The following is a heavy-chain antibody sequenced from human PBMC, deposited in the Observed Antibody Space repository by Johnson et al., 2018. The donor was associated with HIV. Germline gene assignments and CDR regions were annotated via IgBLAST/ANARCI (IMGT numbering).Heavy chain of an antibody. J-gene: IGHJ3*02. CDR2: TYSGGTT. V-gene: IGHV3-66*01. D-gene: IGHD6-13*01. Sequence: VQLVESGGGLVQPGRSLRLSCAASGFTFDDFAMHWVRQAPGKGLEWVSVTYSGGTTFYADSVKGRFTISRDNSRNTLYLQMSSLRAGDTAVYYCARSLSSSWYEGAFDIWGQGTMVTVSS. CDR3: ARSLSSSWYEGAFDI. CDR1: GFTFDDFA.